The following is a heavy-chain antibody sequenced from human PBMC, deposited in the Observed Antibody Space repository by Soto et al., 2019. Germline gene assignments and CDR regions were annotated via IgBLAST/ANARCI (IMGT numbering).Heavy chain of an antibody. CDR2: IYYSGST. CDR3: AREGRVDTAMVPYYYMDV. J-gene: IGHJ6*03. Sequence: SETLSLTCTVSGGSISSYYWSWIRQPPGKGLEWIGYIYYSGSTNYNPSLKSRVTISVDTSKNQFSLKLSSVTAADTAVYYCAREGRVDTAMVPYYYMDVWGKGTTVTVSS. D-gene: IGHD5-18*01. V-gene: IGHV4-59*01. CDR1: GGSISSYY.